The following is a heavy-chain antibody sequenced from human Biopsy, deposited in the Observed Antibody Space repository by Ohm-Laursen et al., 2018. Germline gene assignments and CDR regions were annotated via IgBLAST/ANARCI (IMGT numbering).Heavy chain of an antibody. V-gene: IGHV4-59*02. Sequence: TLSLTCPVSGDSVTKYYWSWIRQPPGKGLEWIGYIYYSVMTNYNPSLQSRVSIPVDTSRNQVSLTLSSVTAADTAVYYCARDSGILNYGNFKYYHYYGMDVWGQGTKVTVSS. J-gene: IGHJ6*02. D-gene: IGHD4-11*01. CDR1: GDSVTKYY. CDR3: ARDSGILNYGNFKYYHYYGMDV. CDR2: IYYSVMT.